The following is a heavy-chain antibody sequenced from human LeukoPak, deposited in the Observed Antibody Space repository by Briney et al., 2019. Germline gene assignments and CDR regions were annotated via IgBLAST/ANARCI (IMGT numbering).Heavy chain of an antibody. Sequence: GVSLRLSCAASGFTFSDYYMSWIRQAPGKGLEWVSYISSSGSTIYYADSVRGRFTISRDNAKNSLYLQMNSLRAEDTAVYYCAREASGSYWVDYWGQGTLVTVSS. V-gene: IGHV3-11*01. J-gene: IGHJ4*02. CDR1: GFTFSDYY. CDR3: AREASGSYWVDY. CDR2: ISSSGSTI. D-gene: IGHD1-26*01.